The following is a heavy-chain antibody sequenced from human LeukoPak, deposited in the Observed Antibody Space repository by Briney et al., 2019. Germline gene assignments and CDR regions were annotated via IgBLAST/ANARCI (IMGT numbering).Heavy chain of an antibody. CDR1: GGSISSYY. J-gene: IGHJ4*02. CDR2: IYTSGST. V-gene: IGHV4-4*09. CDR3: ARRTSNIVVVAGFDY. Sequence: SETLSLTCTVSGGSISSYYWSWIRQPPGEGLEWIGYIYTSGSTNYNPSLKSRVTISVDTSKNHFSLKLSSVTAADTAVYYCARRTSNIVVVAGFDYWGQGTQVTVSS. D-gene: IGHD3-22*01.